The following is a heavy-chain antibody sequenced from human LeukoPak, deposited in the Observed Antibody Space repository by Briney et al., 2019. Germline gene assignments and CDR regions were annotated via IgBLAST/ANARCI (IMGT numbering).Heavy chain of an antibody. J-gene: IGHJ4*02. CDR2: IYYSGNT. Sequence: SETLSLTCTVSGGSISSYYWNWIRQPSGKGLEWIAYIYYSGNTNYNPSLKSRVTISVDTSKNQFSLKLSSVTAADTAVYYCARDVGATPGYFDYWGQGTLVTVSS. V-gene: IGHV4-59*01. D-gene: IGHD1-26*01. CDR1: GGSISSYY. CDR3: ARDVGATPGYFDY.